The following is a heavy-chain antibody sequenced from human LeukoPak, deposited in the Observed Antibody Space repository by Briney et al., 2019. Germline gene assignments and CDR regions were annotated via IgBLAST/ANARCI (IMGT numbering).Heavy chain of an antibody. Sequence: GGSLRLSCAASGFTFSSYGMHWVRQAPGKGLERVAAISYDGSNKYYADSVKGRFTISRDNSKNTLYLQMNSLRAEDTAVYYCARSGGDYYDSISGLLLYFDYWGQGTLVTVSS. CDR1: GFTFSSYG. CDR3: ARSGGDYYDSISGLLLYFDY. J-gene: IGHJ4*02. D-gene: IGHD3-22*01. CDR2: ISYDGSNK. V-gene: IGHV3-30*19.